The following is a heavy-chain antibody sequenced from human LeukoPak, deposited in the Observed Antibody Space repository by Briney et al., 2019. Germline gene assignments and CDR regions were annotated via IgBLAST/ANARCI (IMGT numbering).Heavy chain of an antibody. J-gene: IGHJ4*02. D-gene: IGHD3-16*01. CDR2: IRQDGSDK. CDR3: AGGAGWLIDY. CDR1: GFSFGRHW. V-gene: IGHV3-7*03. Sequence: GGSLRLSCAASGFSFGRHWMNWVRQAPGKGLEWVANIRQDGSDKNYVDSVKGRFTISRDNAKNTLFLQMDSLTAEDPAVYYCAGGAGWLIDYWGQGTLVTVSS.